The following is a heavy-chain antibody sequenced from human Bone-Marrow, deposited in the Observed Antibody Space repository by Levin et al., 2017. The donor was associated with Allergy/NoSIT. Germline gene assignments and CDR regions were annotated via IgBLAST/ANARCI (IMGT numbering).Heavy chain of an antibody. CDR1: GGTFNNYA. J-gene: IGHJ6*02. Sequence: ASVKVSCKASGGTFNNYAISWVRQAPGQGLEWMGGIIPLFGTTNSALKFQGRVTITADESTSTAYMELSSLRSEDTAVYYCAKSVVAGPNYYYYGMDVWGQGTTVTVSS. CDR3: AKSVVAGPNYYYYGMDV. V-gene: IGHV1-69*13. CDR2: IIPLFGTT. D-gene: IGHD6-19*01.